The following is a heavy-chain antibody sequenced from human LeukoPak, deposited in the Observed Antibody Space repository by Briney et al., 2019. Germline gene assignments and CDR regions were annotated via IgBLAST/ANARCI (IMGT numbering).Heavy chain of an antibody. D-gene: IGHD2-2*02. CDR3: AKGRGYCSSTSCYSLFFDY. Sequence: GGSLRLSCAASGFTFSSYAMSWVRQAPGKGLEWVSAISGSGGSTYYADSVKGRFTISRDNSKNTLYLQMNSLRAEDTAVYYCAKGRGYCSSTSCYSLFFDYWGQGTLVTVSS. CDR1: GFTFSSYA. CDR2: ISGSGGST. J-gene: IGHJ4*02. V-gene: IGHV3-23*01.